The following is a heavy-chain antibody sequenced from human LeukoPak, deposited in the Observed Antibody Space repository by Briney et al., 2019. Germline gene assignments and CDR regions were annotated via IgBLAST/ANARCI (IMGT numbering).Heavy chain of an antibody. CDR3: ARDRGNHNYYYGMDV. CDR1: GGSISGYF. J-gene: IGHJ6*02. V-gene: IGHV4-59*01. Sequence: SETPSLTCTVSGGSISGYFWSWIRQPPGKGLEWIGSIHYSGSTNYNPSLKSRVTISVDTSKNQSSLKLSSVTAADTAMYYCARDRGNHNYYYGMDVWGQGTTVTVSS. CDR2: IHYSGST. D-gene: IGHD1-14*01.